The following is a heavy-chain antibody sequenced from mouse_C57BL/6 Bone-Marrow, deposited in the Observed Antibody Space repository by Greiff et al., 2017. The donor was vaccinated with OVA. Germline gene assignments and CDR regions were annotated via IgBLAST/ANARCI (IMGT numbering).Heavy chain of an antibody. J-gene: IGHJ3*01. CDR1: GYTFTSYW. D-gene: IGHD1-1*01. V-gene: IGHV1-64*01. CDR3: APITTLEAY. CDR2: IHPNSGSP. Sequence: QVQLQQPGAELVKPGASVKLSCKASGYTFTSYWMHWVKQRPGQGLEWIGMIHPNSGSPNYNEKLKSKAILTVDKSSITAYMQLSSLTSEDSAVYYCAPITTLEAYWGQGTLVTVSA.